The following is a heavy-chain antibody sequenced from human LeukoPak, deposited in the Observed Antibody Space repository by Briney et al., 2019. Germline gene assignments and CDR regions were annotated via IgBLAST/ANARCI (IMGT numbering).Heavy chain of an antibody. CDR1: GYTFTSYG. J-gene: IGHJ4*02. CDR3: ARDWGYYGSGSYYVVGF. CDR2: IRAYNGNT. D-gene: IGHD3-10*01. V-gene: IGHV1-18*04. Sequence: ASVKVSCQASGYTFTSYGISWVRQAPGQGLEWMGWIRAYNGNTNDAQKLQGRVTMTTDTSTSTAYMELRSLRSDDTAVYYCARDWGYYGSGSYYVVGFWGQGTLVIVSS.